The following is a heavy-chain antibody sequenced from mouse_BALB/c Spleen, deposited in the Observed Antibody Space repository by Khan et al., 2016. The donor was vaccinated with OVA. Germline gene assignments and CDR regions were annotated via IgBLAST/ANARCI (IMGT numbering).Heavy chain of an antibody. Sequence: EVELVESGGGLVQPGGSRKLSCAASGFTFSSFGMHWVRQAPKKGLEWVAYISSGSSTIYSVDTVKGRFTISRDNPKNTLFLQMTSLRSEDTAMYYCARSGGNFHWYFDVWGAGTSVTVSS. CDR2: ISSGSSTI. CDR3: ARSGGNFHWYFDV. CDR1: GFTFSSFG. J-gene: IGHJ1*01. D-gene: IGHD2-1*01. V-gene: IGHV5-17*02.